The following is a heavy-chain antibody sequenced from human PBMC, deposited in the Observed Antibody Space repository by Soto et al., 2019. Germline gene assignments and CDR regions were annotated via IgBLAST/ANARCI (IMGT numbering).Heavy chain of an antibody. Sequence: VASVKVSCKASGYNFVAYYMHWVRQAPGQGLEWMGWINPSSGATNFAERFQGRVTMTSDTSISTFYMEIKRLNSDDTAVYFCAKDRQYGDYGYNCDYWAQGTLVTVSS. V-gene: IGHV1-2*02. CDR1: GYNFVAYY. J-gene: IGHJ4*02. D-gene: IGHD2-21*02. CDR3: AKDRQYGDYGYNCDY. CDR2: INPSSGAT.